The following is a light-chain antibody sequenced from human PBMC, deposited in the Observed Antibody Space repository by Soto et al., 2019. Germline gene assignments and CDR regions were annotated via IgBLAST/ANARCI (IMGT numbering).Light chain of an antibody. CDR1: RSVSGW. CDR2: DAS. J-gene: IGKJ1*01. CDR3: QQYDSYSSGP. V-gene: IGKV1-5*01. Sequence: DIQMTQSPATLSASVGDTVTVTCRGSRSVSGWLAWYQQKPGEAPKLLIYDASTLQSGVPSRFSGSGSGTEFTLTISNLQPDDFATYYCQQYDSYSSGPFGQGTKVDI.